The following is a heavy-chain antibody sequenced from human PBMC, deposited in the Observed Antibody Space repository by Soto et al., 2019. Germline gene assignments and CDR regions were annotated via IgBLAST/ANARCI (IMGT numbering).Heavy chain of an antibody. CDR3: ATPRPCSGGSCYFWIAFDI. Sequence: GASVKVSCKVSGYTLTELSMHWGRQAPGKGLEWMGGFDPEDGETIYAQKFQGRVTMTEDTSTDTAYMELSSLRSEDTAVYYCATPRPCSGGSCYFWIAFDIWGQGTMVTV. V-gene: IGHV1-24*01. D-gene: IGHD2-15*01. CDR2: FDPEDGET. CDR1: GYTLTELS. J-gene: IGHJ3*02.